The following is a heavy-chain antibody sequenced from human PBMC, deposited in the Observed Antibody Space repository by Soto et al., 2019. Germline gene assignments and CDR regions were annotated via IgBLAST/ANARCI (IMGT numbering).Heavy chain of an antibody. CDR2: ISYDGSNK. CDR3: AKDRPDGYNYRGENYFDY. Sequence: LRLSCAASGFTFSSYGMHWVRQAPGKGLEWVAVISYDGSNKYYADSVKGRFTISRDNSKNTLYLQMNSLRAEDTAVYYCAKDRPDGYNYRGENYFDYWGQGTLVTVSS. V-gene: IGHV3-30*18. D-gene: IGHD5-12*01. CDR1: GFTFSSYG. J-gene: IGHJ4*02.